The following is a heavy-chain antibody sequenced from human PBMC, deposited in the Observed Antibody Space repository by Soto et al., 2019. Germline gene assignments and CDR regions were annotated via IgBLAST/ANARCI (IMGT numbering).Heavy chain of an antibody. J-gene: IGHJ6*03. Sequence: GESLKISCKGSGYSFTSYWIGWVRQMPGKGLEWMGIIYPGDSDTRYSPSFQGQVTISADKSISTAYLQWSSLKASDTAMYYCAIHVLRYCSSTSRPKNYYYYNMDVWGKGTTVSVSS. V-gene: IGHV5-51*01. CDR3: AIHVLRYCSSTSRPKNYYYYNMDV. CDR2: IYPGDSDT. CDR1: GYSFTSYW. D-gene: IGHD2-2*01.